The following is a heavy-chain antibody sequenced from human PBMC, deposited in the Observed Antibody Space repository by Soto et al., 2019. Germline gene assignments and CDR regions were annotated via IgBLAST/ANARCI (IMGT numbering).Heavy chain of an antibody. J-gene: IGHJ1*01. CDR1: GASISSYY. Sequence: QVQLQESGPGLVKPSETLSLTCTVSGASISSYYWNWIRQPPGKGLEWIGYMHESGSTSYNPSLKRRVTISVDTSRNQLPLKLISVAAAATAVYYCAAPPRYWGQGILVTVSS. CDR2: MHESGST. V-gene: IGHV4-59*01. CDR3: AAPPRY.